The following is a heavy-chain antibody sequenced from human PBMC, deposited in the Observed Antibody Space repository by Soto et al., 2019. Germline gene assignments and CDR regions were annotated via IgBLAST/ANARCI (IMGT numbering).Heavy chain of an antibody. CDR3: ARDIYVLRFLEWLEDYYYGMDV. V-gene: IGHV1-18*04. Sequence: ASVKVSCKASGYTFTSYGISWVRQAPGQGLEWMGWISAYNGNTNYAQKLQGRVTMTTDTSTSTAYMELRSLRSDDTAVYYCARDIYVLRFLEWLEDYYYGMDVWGQGTTVTVSS. CDR2: ISAYNGNT. J-gene: IGHJ6*02. CDR1: GYTFTSYG. D-gene: IGHD3-3*01.